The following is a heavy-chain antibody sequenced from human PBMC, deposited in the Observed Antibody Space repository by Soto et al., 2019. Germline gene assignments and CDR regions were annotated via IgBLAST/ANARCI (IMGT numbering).Heavy chain of an antibody. J-gene: IGHJ5*01. D-gene: IGHD5-12*01. CDR2: ISAYNGNI. Sequence: ASVKVSCKASGYTFRNHGVAWVRPAPGQGLEWMGWISAYNGNIKHAQNFQDRVTMTTDTSTSTAYMELNSLRAEDTAVYYCARDGYDYASGQFDSWGQGTLVTVSS. V-gene: IGHV1-18*01. CDR1: GYTFRNHG. CDR3: ARDGYDYASGQFDS.